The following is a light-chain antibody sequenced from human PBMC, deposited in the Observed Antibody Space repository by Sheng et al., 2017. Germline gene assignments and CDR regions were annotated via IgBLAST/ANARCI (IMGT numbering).Light chain of an antibody. CDR1: QSISNY. Sequence: DIQMTQSPSSLSASIGDRVTITCRASQSISNYLNWYQQKPGKAPKVLIHAASSLQSGVPSRFSGSGSGTDFTLTINSLQREDFATYYCQQTFGSLTWTFGQGTKV. J-gene: IGKJ1*01. V-gene: IGKV1-39*01. CDR2: AAS. CDR3: QQTFGSLTWT.